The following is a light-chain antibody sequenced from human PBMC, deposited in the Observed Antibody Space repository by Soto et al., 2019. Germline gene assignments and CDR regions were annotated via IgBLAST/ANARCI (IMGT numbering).Light chain of an antibody. CDR1: QSVSSNS. CDR2: GAS. Sequence: EIVLTQSPGTLYLSPGERATLSCRASQSVSSNSLGWYQQKAGQAPRLLMYGASNRATGIPDRFSGSGSGTDFTLTISRLEPEDFAVYYCQQYSSTPWTFGQGTKVDIK. CDR3: QQYSSTPWT. J-gene: IGKJ1*01. V-gene: IGKV3-20*01.